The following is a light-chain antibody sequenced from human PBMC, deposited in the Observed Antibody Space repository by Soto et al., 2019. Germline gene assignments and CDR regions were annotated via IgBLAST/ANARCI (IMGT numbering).Light chain of an antibody. CDR1: QGISNY. Sequence: IQLTQSPSFLSASVGDRVTIPCRASQGISNYLAWYQQKPGKAPKLLIYTASTLQSGVPSRFSGSGSGTEFTLTISSLQPEDVAAYYCQKYNSAPLTFGGGTKVDI. V-gene: IGKV1-9*01. J-gene: IGKJ4*01. CDR2: TAS. CDR3: QKYNSAPLT.